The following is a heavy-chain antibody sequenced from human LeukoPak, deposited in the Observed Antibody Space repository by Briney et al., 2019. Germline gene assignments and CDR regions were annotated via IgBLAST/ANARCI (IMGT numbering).Heavy chain of an antibody. Sequence: AGGSLRLSCAASGFTFSSYSMNWVRQAPGKGQEWVSYISSSSSTIYYADSVKGRFTISRDNAKNSLYLQMNSLRDEDTAVYYCARDPDSSGYSSHDAFDIWGQGTMVTVSS. CDR3: ARDPDSSGYSSHDAFDI. CDR2: ISSSSSTI. D-gene: IGHD3-22*01. J-gene: IGHJ3*02. V-gene: IGHV3-48*02. CDR1: GFTFSSYS.